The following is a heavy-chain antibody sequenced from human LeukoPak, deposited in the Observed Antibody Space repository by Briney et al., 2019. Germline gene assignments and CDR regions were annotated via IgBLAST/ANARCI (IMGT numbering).Heavy chain of an antibody. J-gene: IGHJ4*02. CDR3: ARDTSPIAVAGTIDY. CDR2: IIPILGIA. D-gene: IGHD6-19*01. Sequence: AAVKVSCRGAGGGFISNDISWGGEGQGQGEGWMGGIIPILGIANYAQKFQGRVTITADKSTSTAYMELSSLRSEDTAVYYCARDTSPIAVAGTIDYWGQGTLVTVSS. CDR1: GGGFISND. V-gene: IGHV1-69*10.